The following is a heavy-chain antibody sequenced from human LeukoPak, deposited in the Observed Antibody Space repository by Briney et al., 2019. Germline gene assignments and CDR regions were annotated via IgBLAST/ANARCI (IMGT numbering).Heavy chain of an antibody. D-gene: IGHD1-26*01. CDR3: ARDLGSRGIYTPLASWFDP. Sequence: GASVKVSCKASGYTFTGYYMHWVRQAPGQGLEWMGWINPNSGGTNYAQKFQGRVTMTRDTSISTAYMELSRLRSDDTAVYYCARDLGSRGIYTPLASWFDPWGQGTLVTVSS. CDR2: INPNSGGT. V-gene: IGHV1-2*02. CDR1: GYTFTGYY. J-gene: IGHJ5*02.